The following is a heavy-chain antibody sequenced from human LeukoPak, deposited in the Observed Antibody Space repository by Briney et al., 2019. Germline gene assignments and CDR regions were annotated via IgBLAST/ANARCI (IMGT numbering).Heavy chain of an antibody. D-gene: IGHD6-13*01. CDR2: IYTGGST. CDR1: GGSISSYY. Sequence: SETLSLTCTVSGGSISSYYWSWLRQPAGKGLEWIGRIYTGGSTNYNPSLKSRVTMPVDTSKNQFSLKLSSVTAADTAVYYCARDSSSWYAYFDYWGQGTLVTVSS. V-gene: IGHV4-4*07. J-gene: IGHJ4*02. CDR3: ARDSSSWYAYFDY.